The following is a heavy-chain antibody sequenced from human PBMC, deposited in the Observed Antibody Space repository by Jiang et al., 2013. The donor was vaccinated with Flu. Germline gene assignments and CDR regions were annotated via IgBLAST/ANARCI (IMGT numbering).Heavy chain of an antibody. CDR1: GGSISSGGYS. CDR3: ARGEGDGYNFVAFDI. CDR2: IYHSGST. V-gene: IGHV4-30-2*01. J-gene: IGHJ3*02. Sequence: GPGLVKPSQTLSLTCAVSGGSISSGGYSWSWIRQPPGKGLEWIGYIYHSGSTYYNPSLKSRVTISVDRSKNQFSLKLSSVTAADTAVYYCARGEGDGYNFVAFDIWGQGTMVTVSS. D-gene: IGHD5-24*01.